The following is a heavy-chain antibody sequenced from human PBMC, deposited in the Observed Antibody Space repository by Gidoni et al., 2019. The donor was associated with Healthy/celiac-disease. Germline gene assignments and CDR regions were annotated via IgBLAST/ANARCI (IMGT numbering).Heavy chain of an antibody. J-gene: IGHJ3*02. D-gene: IGHD5-12*01. CDR2: ISRSISTI. V-gene: IGHV3-48*01. Sequence: EVQLVESGRGLVQPGGSLRLSCASSEFNLSSYSMNWVRQAQGKGLEWVSYISRSISTIYSSDSVKCRFTISRANAKNSLYLQMNSLRAADTAVYYCARDRRWLQSIPGAFDIWGQGTMVTFSS. CDR3: ARDRRWLQSIPGAFDI. CDR1: EFNLSSYS.